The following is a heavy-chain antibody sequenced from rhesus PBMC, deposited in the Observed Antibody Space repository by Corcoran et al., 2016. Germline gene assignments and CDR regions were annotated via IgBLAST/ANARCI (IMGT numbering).Heavy chain of an antibody. CDR1: GASISRTW. J-gene: IGHJ4*01. D-gene: IGHD6-31*01. CDR3: AMSSGNYYFNN. CDR2: ISGSGIT. V-gene: IGHV4-80*01. Sequence: QVQLQGSGPGLVKPSETLSLTCAVSGASISRTWWNWIRQSPGKGLEWIGEISGSGITKYNPNLKSRVTFSKDASKNQFSLNLRSVTAADTAVYYCAMSSGNYYFNNWGQGVLVTVSS.